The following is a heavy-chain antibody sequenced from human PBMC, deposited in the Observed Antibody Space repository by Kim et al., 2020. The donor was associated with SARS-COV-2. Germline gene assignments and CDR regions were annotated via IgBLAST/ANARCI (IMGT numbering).Heavy chain of an antibody. CDR3: ARGGRYNSFDP. J-gene: IGHJ5*02. Sequence: YYIPSLESRLTISVDTSETHFSLNLASVTAADTAVYYCARGGRYNSFDPWGQGILVTVSS. V-gene: IGHV4-31*02.